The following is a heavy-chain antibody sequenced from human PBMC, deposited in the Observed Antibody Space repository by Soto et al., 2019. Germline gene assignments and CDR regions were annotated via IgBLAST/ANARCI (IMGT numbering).Heavy chain of an antibody. CDR3: ASIVGIAVAGNQNWFDP. CDR2: ISAYNGNT. D-gene: IGHD6-19*01. V-gene: IGHV1-18*01. CDR1: GYTFTSYG. Sequence: QVQLVQSGAEVKKPGASVKVSCKASGYTFTSYGISWVRQAPGQGLEWMGWISAYNGNTNYAQKLQGRVTMTTDTSTSTACMELRSLRSDDTAVYYCASIVGIAVAGNQNWFDPWGQGTLVTVSS. J-gene: IGHJ5*02.